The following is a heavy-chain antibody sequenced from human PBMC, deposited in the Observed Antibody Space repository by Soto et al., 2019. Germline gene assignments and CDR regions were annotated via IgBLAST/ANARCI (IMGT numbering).Heavy chain of an antibody. CDR3: ARGNPFNYAGFDV. J-gene: IGHJ6*02. Sequence: ASVKVSCKASGYTFSDFDINWLRQAAGQGPEWMGWMNAKSGDTLSAQRLQGKFNMTWDTSLSTAYMEVGSLTPDDAAIYYCARGNPFNYAGFDVWGQGTTVTVSS. CDR1: GYTFSDFD. CDR2: MNAKSGDT. V-gene: IGHV1-8*01. D-gene: IGHD3-16*01.